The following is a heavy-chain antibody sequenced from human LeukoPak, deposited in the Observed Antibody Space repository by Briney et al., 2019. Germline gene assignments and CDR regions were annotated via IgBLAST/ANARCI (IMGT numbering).Heavy chain of an antibody. J-gene: IGHJ4*02. Sequence: GGSLRLSCAASGFTFSRYSMNWVRQAPGKGLEWVSSISISSSYIYYADSVKGRFTISRDNAKNSLYLQMNSLRAEDTAVYYCARDDSKSYYYDSSGYSDFDYWGQGTLVTVSS. V-gene: IGHV3-21*01. CDR3: ARDDSKSYYYDSSGYSDFDY. D-gene: IGHD3-22*01. CDR1: GFTFSRYS. CDR2: ISISSSYI.